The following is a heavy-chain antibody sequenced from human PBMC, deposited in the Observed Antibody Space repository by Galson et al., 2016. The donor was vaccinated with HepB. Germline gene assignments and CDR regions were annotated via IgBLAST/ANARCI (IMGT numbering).Heavy chain of an antibody. V-gene: IGHV1-69*13. Sequence: SVKVSCKASGDTFIYYAINWVRQAPGQGLEWMGGIIPILGTANYAQRFQDRVTISADASTSTAFMELSSLRSEDTALYYCAREYYSGNYYGTFDYWGQGTLVTVSS. CDR3: AREYYSGNYYGTFDY. J-gene: IGHJ4*02. CDR1: GDTFIYYA. CDR2: IIPILGTA. D-gene: IGHD1-26*01.